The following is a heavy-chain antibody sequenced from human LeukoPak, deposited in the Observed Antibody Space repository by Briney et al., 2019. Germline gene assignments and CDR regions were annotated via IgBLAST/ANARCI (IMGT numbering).Heavy chain of an antibody. V-gene: IGHV4-34*01. Sequence: SETLSLTCAVYGGSFSGYYWSWIRQPPGKGLEWIGSIYYSGSTYYNPSLKSRVTISVDTSKNQFSLKLSSVTAADTAVYYCARRPWSGSTNCFDYWGQGTLVTVSS. CDR3: ARRPWSGSTNCFDY. CDR2: IYYSGST. CDR1: GGSFSGYY. D-gene: IGHD3-3*01. J-gene: IGHJ4*02.